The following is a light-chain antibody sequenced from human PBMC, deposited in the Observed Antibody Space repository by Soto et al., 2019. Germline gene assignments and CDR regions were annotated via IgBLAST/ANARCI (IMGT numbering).Light chain of an antibody. CDR2: AAS. CDR3: QQYGYSPIT. Sequence: EILLTQSPGTLSLSPGKRSTLSCRSSQSVSSSHLAWYQHKPGQAPRLLIYAASSRATGSPDRFSGGGSGTDFTLTISRLEPEDFAVYYCQQYGYSPITFGQGTRLEIK. V-gene: IGKV3-20*01. J-gene: IGKJ5*01. CDR1: QSVSSSH.